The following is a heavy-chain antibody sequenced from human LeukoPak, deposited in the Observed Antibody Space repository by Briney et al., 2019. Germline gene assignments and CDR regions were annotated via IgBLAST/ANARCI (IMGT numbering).Heavy chain of an antibody. CDR2: ISSGSNYI. CDR1: GLTFSTYT. CDR3: ARGRVYGYSSGGLIDY. Sequence: PGGSLRLSCAASGLTFSTYTMHWVRQARGKALEWLSPISSGSNYINYSDSVRGRFTISRDNADNSLYLQMNSLSAEDTAVYFCARGRVYGYSSGGLIDYWGQGTTVTVSS. V-gene: IGHV3-21*06. D-gene: IGHD5-18*01. J-gene: IGHJ4*02.